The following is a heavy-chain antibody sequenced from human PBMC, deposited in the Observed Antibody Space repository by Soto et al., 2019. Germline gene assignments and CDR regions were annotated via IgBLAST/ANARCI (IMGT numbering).Heavy chain of an antibody. D-gene: IGHD3-22*01. V-gene: IGHV1-69*01. CDR1: GGTFSSYA. Sequence: QVQLVQSGAEVKKPGSSVKVSCKASGGTFSSYAISWVRQAPGQGLEWMGGIIPIFGTANYAQKFQGRVTITAEESTSTAYMELSSLRSEDTGVYYCARDYKPTYYYDSSGYRPAFDIWGQGTMVTVSS. CDR2: IIPIFGTA. J-gene: IGHJ3*02. CDR3: ARDYKPTYYYDSSGYRPAFDI.